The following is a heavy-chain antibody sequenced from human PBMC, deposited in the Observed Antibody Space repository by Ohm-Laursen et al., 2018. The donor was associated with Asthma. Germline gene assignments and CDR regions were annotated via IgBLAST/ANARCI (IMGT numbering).Heavy chain of an antibody. CDR2: GGSYYDGGLK. V-gene: IGHV3-30-3*01. D-gene: IGHD4-17*01. J-gene: IGHJ4*02. CDR1: GFTFRSYA. Sequence: SLRLSCAASGFTFRSYAMHWVRQAPGKGLEWVAVGGSYYDGGLKYYADSVNGRFTVSRDDSKNTLYLQMNSLRAEDTAVYYCARDLTTVTIGVYDYWGQGTLVTVSS. CDR3: ARDLTTVTIGVYDY.